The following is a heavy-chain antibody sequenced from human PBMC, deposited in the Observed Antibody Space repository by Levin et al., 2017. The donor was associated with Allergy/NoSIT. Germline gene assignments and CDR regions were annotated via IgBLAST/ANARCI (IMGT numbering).Heavy chain of an antibody. CDR2: ISGSGGST. CDR3: AKGKYSYGYGNRPYYYYGMDV. D-gene: IGHD5-18*01. Sequence: GGSLRLSCAASGFTFSSYAMSWVRQAPGKGLEWVSAISGSGGSTYYADSVKGRFTISRDNSKNTLYLQMNSLRAEDTAVYYCAKGKYSYGYGNRPYYYYGMDVWGQGTTVTVSS. V-gene: IGHV3-23*01. CDR1: GFTFSSYA. J-gene: IGHJ6*02.